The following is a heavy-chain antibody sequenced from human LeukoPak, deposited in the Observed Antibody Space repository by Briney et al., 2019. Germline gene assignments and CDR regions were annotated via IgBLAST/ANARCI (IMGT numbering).Heavy chain of an antibody. D-gene: IGHD2-8*02. Sequence: SETLSLTCTVSGGSISSYYWSWIRQPPGKGLEWIGYIYNSGSINYNLSLKSRVTTSVDTSKKQFSLKLSSVTAADTAVYYCARLRITGGHYYQHGLDVWGQGTTVTVSS. CDR1: GGSISSYY. V-gene: IGHV4-59*08. J-gene: IGHJ6*02. CDR2: IYNSGSI. CDR3: ARLRITGGHYYQHGLDV.